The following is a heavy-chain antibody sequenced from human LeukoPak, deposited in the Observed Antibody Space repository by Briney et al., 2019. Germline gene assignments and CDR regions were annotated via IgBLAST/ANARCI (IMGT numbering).Heavy chain of an antibody. J-gene: IGHJ4*02. Sequence: GGSLRLSCAASGFTLSSYSMNWVRQAPGKGLEWVSSISSSSSYIYYPDSVKGRFTISRDNAKYSLYLQMNSLRADDTVVYYCAREARWELPHFDCWGEGRLVTV. CDR3: AREARWELPHFDC. CDR2: ISSSSSYI. V-gene: IGHV3-21*01. CDR1: GFTLSSYS. D-gene: IGHD1-26*01.